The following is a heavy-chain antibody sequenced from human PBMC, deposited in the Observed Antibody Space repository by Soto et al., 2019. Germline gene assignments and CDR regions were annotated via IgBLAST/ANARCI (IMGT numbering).Heavy chain of an antibody. CDR3: AKGRIRSSTGGALRYYYYMDV. Sequence: PGGSLRLSCAASGFTFSSYAMSWVRQAPGKGLEWVSAISGSGGSTYYADSVKGRFTISRDNSKNTLYLQMNSLRAEDTAVYYCAKGRIRSSTGGALRYYYYMDVWGKGTTVTVSS. CDR1: GFTFSSYA. D-gene: IGHD2-2*01. J-gene: IGHJ6*03. V-gene: IGHV3-23*01. CDR2: ISGSGGST.